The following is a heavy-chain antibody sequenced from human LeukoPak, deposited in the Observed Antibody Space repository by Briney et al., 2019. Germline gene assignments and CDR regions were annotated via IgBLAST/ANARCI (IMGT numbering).Heavy chain of an antibody. CDR3: ARDLGYYDSSGYSLGWFDP. V-gene: IGHV4-4*07. CDR1: GGSISSYY. D-gene: IGHD3-22*01. CDR2: IYTSGST. J-gene: IGHJ5*02. Sequence: SETLSLTCTVSGGSISSYYWSWIRQPAGKGLEWIGRIYTSGSTNYNPSLKSRVTMSVDTSKNQFSLKLSSVTAADTAVYYCARDLGYYDSSGYSLGWFDPWGQGTLVTVSS.